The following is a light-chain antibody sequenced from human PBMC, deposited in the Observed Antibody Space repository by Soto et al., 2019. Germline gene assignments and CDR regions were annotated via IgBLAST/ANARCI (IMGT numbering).Light chain of an antibody. CDR2: DAS. CDR3: QQYDNLPYT. V-gene: IGKV1-33*01. Sequence: DIQMTQSPSSLSASVGDRVTNTCQASQDISNYLNWYQQKPGKAPKLLIYDASNLETGVPSRFSGSGSGTDFTFTISSLQPEDIATYYCQQYDNLPYTFGQGNKLEIK. CDR1: QDISNY. J-gene: IGKJ2*01.